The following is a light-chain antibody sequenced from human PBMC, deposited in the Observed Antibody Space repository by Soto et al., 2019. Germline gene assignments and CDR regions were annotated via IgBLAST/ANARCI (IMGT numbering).Light chain of an antibody. V-gene: IGKV1-27*01. Sequence: DIQMTQSPSSLSASVGDRVTITCRASQGISNFLAWYQQKPGKVPKLLISAASTLQSGVPSRFSGSGSGTYITLSSTRPQPEDVATYACQKYSMVITFGQRTRPEI. CDR3: QKYSMVIT. J-gene: IGKJ5*01. CDR1: QGISNF. CDR2: AAS.